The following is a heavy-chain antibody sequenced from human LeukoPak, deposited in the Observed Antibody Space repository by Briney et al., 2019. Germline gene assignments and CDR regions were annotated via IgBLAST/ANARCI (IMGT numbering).Heavy chain of an antibody. J-gene: IGHJ5*02. CDR3: ARDLVDTAMEFEA. CDR2: INPNSGGT. CDR1: GYTFTGYY. V-gene: IGHV1-2*06. D-gene: IGHD5-18*01. Sequence: ASVTVSCKASGYTFTGYYMHWVRQAPGQGLEWMGRINPNSGGTNYAQKFQGRVTMTRDTSISTAYMELSRLRSDDTAVYYCARDLVDTAMEFEAWGQGTLVTVSS.